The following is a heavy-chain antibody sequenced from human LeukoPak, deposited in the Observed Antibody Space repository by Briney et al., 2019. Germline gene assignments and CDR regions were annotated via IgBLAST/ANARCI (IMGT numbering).Heavy chain of an antibody. CDR1: GGTFSSYA. D-gene: IGHD3-22*01. CDR2: IIPILGIA. J-gene: IGHJ4*02. Sequence: ASVKVSCKASGGTFSSYAISWVRQAPGQGLEWMGRIIPILGIANYAQKFQGRVTITADKSTSSAYMELSSLRSEDTAVYYCAARGYYDSSGYYGYFDYWGQGTLVTVSS. CDR3: AARGYYDSSGYYGYFDY. V-gene: IGHV1-69*04.